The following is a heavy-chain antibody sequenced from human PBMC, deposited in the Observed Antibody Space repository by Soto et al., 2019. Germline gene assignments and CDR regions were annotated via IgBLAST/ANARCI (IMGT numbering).Heavy chain of an antibody. J-gene: IGHJ5*02. CDR3: AKLGVAGSSWFDP. D-gene: IGHD6-19*01. V-gene: IGHV4-59*01. Sequence: QVQLRESGPGLVKPSETLSLTCTVSGVSISSYYWSWIWQPPGKGLEWIGYIFYSGITKYKPSLKSRVTISVDMSENQSSLKLNSVTAADTAVYYCAKLGVAGSSWFDPWGQGTLVTVSS. CDR2: IFYSGIT. CDR1: GVSISSYY.